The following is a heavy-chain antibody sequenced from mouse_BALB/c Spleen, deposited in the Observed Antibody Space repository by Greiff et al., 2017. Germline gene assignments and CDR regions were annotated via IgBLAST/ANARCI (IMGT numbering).Heavy chain of an antibody. V-gene: IGHV5-6-5*01. CDR2: ISSGGST. J-gene: IGHJ1*01. Sequence: EVNLVESGGGLVKPGGSLKLSCAASGFTFSSYAMSWVRQTPEKRLEWVASISSGGSTYYPDSVKGRFTISRDNARNILYLQMSSLRSEDTAMYYCARGGDVGYFDVWGAGTTVTVSS. CDR1: GFTFSSYA. CDR3: ARGGDVGYFDV. D-gene: IGHD3-3*01.